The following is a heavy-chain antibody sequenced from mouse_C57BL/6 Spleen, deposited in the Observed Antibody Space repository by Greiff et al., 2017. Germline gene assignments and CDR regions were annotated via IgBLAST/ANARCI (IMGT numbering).Heavy chain of an antibody. CDR2: IYPGDGDT. D-gene: IGHD2-5*01. CDR3: ARENIYSNYAVDY. CDR1: GYAFSSSW. J-gene: IGHJ4*01. V-gene: IGHV1-82*01. Sequence: QVQLMQSGPELVKPGASVKISCKASGYAFSSSWMNWVKQRPGKGLEWIGRIYPGDGDTNYNGKFKGKATLTADKSSSTAYMQLSSLTSEDSAVYFCARENIYSNYAVDYWGQGTSVTVSS.